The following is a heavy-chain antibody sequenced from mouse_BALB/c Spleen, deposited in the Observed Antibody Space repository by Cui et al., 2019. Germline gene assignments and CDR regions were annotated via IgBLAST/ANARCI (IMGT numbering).Heavy chain of an antibody. J-gene: IGHJ2*01. CDR2: IDPNRGGT. CDR1: GYTFTSYW. D-gene: IGHD1-1*01. V-gene: IGHV1-72*01. Sequence: QVQLQQPRAELVKPGASVKLSCKASGYTFTSYWMHWVKQRPGQGLEWIGRIDPNRGGTKYNEKFKSKATLTVDKPSSTAYMQLSSLTSEDSAVYDCARYDYYGSSYFDYWGQGTTLTVSS. CDR3: ARYDYYGSSYFDY.